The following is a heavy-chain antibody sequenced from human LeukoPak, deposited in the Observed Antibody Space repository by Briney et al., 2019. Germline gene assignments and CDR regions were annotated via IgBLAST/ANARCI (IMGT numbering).Heavy chain of an antibody. J-gene: IGHJ4*02. Sequence: SQTLSLTCTVSGGSLSSGGYYWSWIRQHPGKGLEWIGYIYYSGSTNYSPSLKSRVTMSLDTSKNQFSLELSSVTAADTAVYYCAREAVHYGSWSLDYWGQGTLVTVSS. CDR3: AREAVHYGSWSLDY. V-gene: IGHV4-31*03. CDR1: GGSLSSGGYY. D-gene: IGHD3-10*01. CDR2: IYYSGST.